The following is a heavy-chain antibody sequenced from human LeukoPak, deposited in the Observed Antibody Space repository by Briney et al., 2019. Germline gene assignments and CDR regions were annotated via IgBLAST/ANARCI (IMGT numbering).Heavy chain of an antibody. CDR3: AREIGYYYDSSGYYLGY. D-gene: IGHD3-22*01. CDR2: IKQDGSEK. Sequence: GGSLRLSCAASGFTFSSYWMSWVRQAPGKGLEWVANIKQDGSEKYYVDSVKGRFTISRDNAKNSLYLQMNSLRAEDTAVYYCAREIGYYYDSSGYYLGYWGQGTLVTVSS. V-gene: IGHV3-7*01. CDR1: GFTFSSYW. J-gene: IGHJ4*02.